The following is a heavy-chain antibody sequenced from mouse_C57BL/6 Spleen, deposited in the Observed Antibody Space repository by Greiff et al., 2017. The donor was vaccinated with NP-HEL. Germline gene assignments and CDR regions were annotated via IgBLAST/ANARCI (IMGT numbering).Heavy chain of an antibody. D-gene: IGHD3-1*01. J-gene: IGHJ2*01. CDR3: SKGKTRDY. V-gene: IGHV1-55*01. Sequence: VKLQESGAELVKPGASVKMSCKASGYTFTSYWMTWVKQRPGQGLEWIGDIYPGSGSSNYNEKFKGKATLTVDTSSSTAYMQLSSLTSEDSAVYYWSKGKTRDYWGQGTTLTVSS. CDR1: GYTFTSYW. CDR2: IYPGSGSS.